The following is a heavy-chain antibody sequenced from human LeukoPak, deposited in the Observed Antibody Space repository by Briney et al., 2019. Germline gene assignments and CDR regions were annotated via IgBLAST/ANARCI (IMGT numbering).Heavy chain of an antibody. Sequence: GGSLRLSCAASGFTFSSYWMSWVRQAPGKGLEWVANIKQDGSEKYYVDSVKGRFTISRDNAKNSLYLQMNSLRAEDTAVYYCAREYYGDYAPVDYWGQGTLVTVSS. CDR3: AREYYGDYAPVDY. D-gene: IGHD4-17*01. CDR2: IKQDGSEK. J-gene: IGHJ4*02. CDR1: GFTFSSYW. V-gene: IGHV3-7*03.